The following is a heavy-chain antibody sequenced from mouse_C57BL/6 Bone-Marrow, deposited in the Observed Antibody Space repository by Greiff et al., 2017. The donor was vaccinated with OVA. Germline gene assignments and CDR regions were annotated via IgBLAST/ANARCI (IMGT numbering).Heavy chain of an antibody. D-gene: IGHD1-1*01. Sequence: QVQLQQSGAELVRPGASVKMSCKASGYTFTSYNMHWVKQIPRQGLEWIGAIYPGNGDTSYNQKFKGKATLTVDKSSSTAYMQLSSLTSEDSAVYFCARSYYGPDYWGQGTTLTVSS. V-gene: IGHV1-12*01. CDR1: GYTFTSYN. CDR3: ARSYYGPDY. J-gene: IGHJ2*01. CDR2: IYPGNGDT.